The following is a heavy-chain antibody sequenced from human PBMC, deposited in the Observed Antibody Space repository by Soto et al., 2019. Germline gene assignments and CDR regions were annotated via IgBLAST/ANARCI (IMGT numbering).Heavy chain of an antibody. CDR1: GGSITTYY. Sequence: PSETLSLTCTVSGGSITTYYWNWIRQPAGKRLEWIGRLYTSGNTKYNPSLKSRLTMSLDTSKRQFSLKLSSVTAADTAIYYCARETVLGTDNWYDPWGQGILVNVS. J-gene: IGHJ5*02. D-gene: IGHD6-19*01. V-gene: IGHV4-4*07. CDR3: ARETVLGTDNWYDP. CDR2: LYTSGNT.